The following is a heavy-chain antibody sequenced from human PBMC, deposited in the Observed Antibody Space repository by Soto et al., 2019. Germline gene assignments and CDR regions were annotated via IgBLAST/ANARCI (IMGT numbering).Heavy chain of an antibody. J-gene: IGHJ4*02. CDR1: GFTFNNYA. V-gene: IGHV3-23*01. CDR3: AKGRGGSGSLTPRVDF. CDR2: ISGGGATT. Sequence: EVQLLESGGGLVQPGGSLRLSCAASGFTFNNYAMTWVRQAPGKGLEWVSAISGGGATTADADSVKGRFIVPRDGAKNTRDLQMSSLRAEDTALYYCAKGRGGSGSLTPRVDFWGQGTLGTVSS. D-gene: IGHD3-10*01.